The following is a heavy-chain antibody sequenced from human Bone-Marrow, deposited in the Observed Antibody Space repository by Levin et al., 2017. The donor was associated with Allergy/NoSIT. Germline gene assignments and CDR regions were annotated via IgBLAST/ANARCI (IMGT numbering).Heavy chain of an antibody. CDR2: IGTAGDT. CDR1: GFTFRSYD. V-gene: IGHV3-13*01. D-gene: IGHD3-3*01. CDR3: ARFGGLTSSYSYYGMDV. Sequence: GGSLRLSCEASGFTFRSYDMHWVRQAPGKGLEWVSTIGTAGDTYYPESVKGRFTISRENAKNSLYLQVNSLRVGDTAVYYCARFGGLTSSYSYYGMDVWGQGTTVTVSS. J-gene: IGHJ6*02.